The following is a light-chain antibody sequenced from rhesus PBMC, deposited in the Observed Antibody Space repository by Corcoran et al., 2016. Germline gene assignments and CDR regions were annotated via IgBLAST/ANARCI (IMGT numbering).Light chain of an antibody. V-gene: IGKV1-33*01. CDR3: HLHNSYPCS. CDR1: QGMNNA. Sequence: DIQMTQSPSSLSAAVGDKVTITSRASQGMNNALAWYQQKPGKAPKLLRYAASSWQSGVPSRFSGSGSGTDFTLTISSLLPEVFGVYYFHLHNSYPCSFGPGSKVQIK. J-gene: IGKJ2*01. CDR2: AAS.